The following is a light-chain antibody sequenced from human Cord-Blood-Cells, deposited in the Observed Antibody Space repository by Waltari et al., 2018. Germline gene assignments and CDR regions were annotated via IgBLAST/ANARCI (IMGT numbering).Light chain of an antibody. J-gene: IGKJ1*01. CDR2: LGS. CDR1: QSLLHSNGYNY. V-gene: IGKV2-28*01. CDR3: MQALQTPWT. Sequence: DLVMTQSPLSLPVPLGQPASISCRSSQSLLHSNGYNYLDWYLQKPGQSPQLLIYLGSNRASGVPDRFSGSGSGTDFTLKISRVEAEDVGVYYCMQALQTPWTFGQGTKVEIK.